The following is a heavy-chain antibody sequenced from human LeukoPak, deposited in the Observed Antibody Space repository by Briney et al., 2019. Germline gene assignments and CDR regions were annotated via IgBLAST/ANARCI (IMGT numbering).Heavy chain of an antibody. Sequence: GASVKVSCKASGYTFTSYGISWVRQAPGQGLEWMGWISAYNGNTNYAQKLQGRVTMTTDTSTGTAYMELRSLRSDDTAVYYCAREDHKPVYYYYMDVWGKGTTVTVSS. CDR3: AREDHKPVYYYYMDV. CDR2: ISAYNGNT. J-gene: IGHJ6*03. CDR1: GYTFTSYG. V-gene: IGHV1-18*01.